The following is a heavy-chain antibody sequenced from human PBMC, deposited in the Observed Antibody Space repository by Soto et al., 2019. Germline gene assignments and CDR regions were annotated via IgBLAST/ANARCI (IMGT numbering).Heavy chain of an antibody. CDR3: ARARTHGYSYAYD. V-gene: IGHV1-69*12. J-gene: IGHJ6*02. CDR1: GGTFSSYA. CDR2: IIPISGTV. D-gene: IGHD3-16*01. Sequence: QVQLLQSGAEVRKPGSSVKVSCQASGGTFSSYAISWVRQAPGQGLEWVGGIIPISGTVNYAQKLQGRVTITADETTRIVDMELSSLRPEDTAVYFCARARTHGYSYAYDWGQGTTVTVSS.